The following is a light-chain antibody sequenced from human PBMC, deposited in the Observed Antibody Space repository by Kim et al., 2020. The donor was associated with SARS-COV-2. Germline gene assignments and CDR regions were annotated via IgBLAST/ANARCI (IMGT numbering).Light chain of an antibody. J-gene: IGLJ2*01. CDR2: GKN. V-gene: IGLV3-19*01. Sequence: VACGQTVRITCQGDSLRSYYATWYQQKPGQATILVIYGKNNRPSGIPDRFSGSSSGNTASLTITGTQAGDEADYYCNSRDSNDNVVFGGGTKLTVL. CDR3: NSRDSNDNVV. CDR1: SLRSYY.